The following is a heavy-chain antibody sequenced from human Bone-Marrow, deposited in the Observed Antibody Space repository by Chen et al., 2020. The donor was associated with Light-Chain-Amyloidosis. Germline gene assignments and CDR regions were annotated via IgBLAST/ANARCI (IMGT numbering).Heavy chain of an antibody. V-gene: IGHV3-48*03. CDR2: ISSSGSTI. D-gene: IGHD3-22*01. Sequence: EVQLVESGGGLVQPGGSLRLSGAASGFTFSSYEMNWVRQAPGKGLEWVSYISSSGSTIYYADSVKGRFTISRDNAKNSLYLQMNSLRAEDTAVYYCARVGSYDSSGYYFYYFDYWGQGTLVTVSS. CDR3: ARVGSYDSSGYYFYYFDY. CDR1: GFTFSSYE. J-gene: IGHJ4*02.